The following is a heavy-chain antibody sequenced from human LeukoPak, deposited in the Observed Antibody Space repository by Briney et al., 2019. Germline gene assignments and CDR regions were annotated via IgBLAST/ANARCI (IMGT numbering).Heavy chain of an antibody. J-gene: IGHJ4*02. CDR3: SRAYSTGWLGINDY. CDR2: IRNKANGGTA. CDR1: GFTFSDYA. D-gene: IGHD6-19*01. Sequence: GGSLRLSCTASGFTFSDYAMSWVRQAPGKGLEWLGFIRNKANGGTADYAASVKGRFTISRDDSKTIAYLQMNSLKTEDTAVYYCSRAYSTGWLGINDYWGQGALVTVSS. V-gene: IGHV3-49*04.